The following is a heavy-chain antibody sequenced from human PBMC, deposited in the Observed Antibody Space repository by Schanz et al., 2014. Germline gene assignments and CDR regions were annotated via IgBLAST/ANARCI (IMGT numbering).Heavy chain of an antibody. CDR1: GFNVGNHY. Sequence: EVQLEVSGGGLVQPGGSLRLSCEASGFNVGNHYMSWVRQPPGKGLECISIIYSRGGTFHADSVKGRFTISRDKSKNTLYLQMNSLRPEDTAVYYCAKEGSIYWDRSVDYWGQGTLVTVSS. CDR2: IYSRGGT. CDR3: AKEGSIYWDRSVDY. V-gene: IGHV3-66*01. J-gene: IGHJ4*02. D-gene: IGHD1-26*01.